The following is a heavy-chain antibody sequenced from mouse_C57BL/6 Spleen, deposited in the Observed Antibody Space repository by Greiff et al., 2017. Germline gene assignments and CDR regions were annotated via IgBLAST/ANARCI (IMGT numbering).Heavy chain of an antibody. CDR3: ATYYYGSSPYYAMDY. J-gene: IGHJ4*01. Sequence: EVQLQQSGAELVRPGSSVKMSCKTSGYTFTSYGINWVKQRPGQGLEWIGYIYIGNGYTEYNDKFKGKATLTSDTSSSTAYMQLSSLTSEDSAIYFCATYYYGSSPYYAMDYWGQGTSVTVSS. CDR2: IYIGNGYT. CDR1: GYTFTSYG. D-gene: IGHD1-1*01. V-gene: IGHV1-58*01.